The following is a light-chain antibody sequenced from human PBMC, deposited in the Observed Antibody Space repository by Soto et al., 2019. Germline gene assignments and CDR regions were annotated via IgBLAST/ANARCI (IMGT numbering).Light chain of an antibody. CDR3: QQYGSSPPIT. CDR1: HSVSSSY. CDR2: GAS. V-gene: IGKV3-20*01. Sequence: EIVLTQSPGTLSLSPGERATLSCRASHSVSSSYLAWYQQKPGQAPRLLIYGASSRATGIADRFSGSGSGTDFTLTISRLEPDDFAVYYCQQYGSSPPITFGQGTRMEIK. J-gene: IGKJ5*01.